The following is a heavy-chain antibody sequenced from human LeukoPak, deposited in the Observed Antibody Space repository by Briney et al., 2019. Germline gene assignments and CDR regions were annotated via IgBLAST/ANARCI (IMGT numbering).Heavy chain of an antibody. J-gene: IGHJ4*02. D-gene: IGHD3-22*01. CDR2: FDPEDGET. V-gene: IGHV1-24*01. CDR3: ATLFRVALSDSSGYYYFDY. Sequence: ASVKVSCKVSGYTLTELSMHWVRQAPGKGLEWMGGFDPEDGETIYAQKFQGRVTMTEDTSTDTAYMELSSLRSEDTAVYYCATLFRVALSDSSGYYYFDYWGQGTLVTVSS. CDR1: GYTLTELS.